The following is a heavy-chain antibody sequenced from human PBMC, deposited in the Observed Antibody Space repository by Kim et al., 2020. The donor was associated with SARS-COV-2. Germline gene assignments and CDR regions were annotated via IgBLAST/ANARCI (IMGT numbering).Heavy chain of an antibody. CDR2: ISAYNGNT. CDR3: GLTSSAAAAFDY. D-gene: IGHD6-13*01. V-gene: IGHV1-18*01. J-gene: IGHJ4*02. Sequence: ASVKVSCKASGYTFTSYGISWVRQAPGQGLEWMGWISAYNGNTNYAQKLQGRVTMTTDTSTSTAYMELRSLRSDDTAVYYCGLTSSAAAAFDYWGQGTLVTVSS. CDR1: GYTFTSYG.